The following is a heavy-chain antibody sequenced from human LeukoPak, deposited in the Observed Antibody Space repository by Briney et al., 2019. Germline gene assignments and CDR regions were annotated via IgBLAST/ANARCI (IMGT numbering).Heavy chain of an antibody. CDR3: ARDSPYYYDRSGQMTFDY. Sequence: SVKVSCKASGGTFSSYAISWVRQAPGQGLEWMGRIIPIFGIANYAQKFQGRVTITADKSTSTAYMELSSLRSEDTAVYYCARDSPYYYDRSGQMTFDYWGQGTLVTVSS. D-gene: IGHD3-22*01. CDR2: IIPIFGIA. CDR1: GGTFSSYA. V-gene: IGHV1-69*04. J-gene: IGHJ4*02.